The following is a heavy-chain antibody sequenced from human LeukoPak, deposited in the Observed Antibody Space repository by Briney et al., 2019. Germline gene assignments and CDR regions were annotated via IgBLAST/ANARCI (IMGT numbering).Heavy chain of an antibody. CDR1: GYTFTSYD. CDR2: MNPNSGNT. J-gene: IGHJ6*03. Sequence: LWASVKVSCKASGYTFTSYDINWVRQATGQGLEWMGWMNPNSGNTGYAQKFQGRVTMTRNTSISTAYMELSSLRSEDTAVYYCARGVEDSGSWSYYYYYMDVWGKGTTVTVSS. D-gene: IGHD6-13*01. CDR3: ARGVEDSGSWSYYYYYMDV. V-gene: IGHV1-8*01.